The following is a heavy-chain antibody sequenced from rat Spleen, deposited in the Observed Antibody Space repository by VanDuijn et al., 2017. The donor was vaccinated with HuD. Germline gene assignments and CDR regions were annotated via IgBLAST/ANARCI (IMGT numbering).Heavy chain of an antibody. J-gene: IGHJ2*01. CDR1: GFSLTISG. Sequence: QVQLKESGPGLVQPSQTLSLTCTVSGFSLTISGVHWFRQPPGKGLEWLGGLWDDGSTDYNSAIKSRLSISRDTSKSQVFLKMNSLQTEDTAMYFCARKGRTGRGAFDYWGQGVMVTVSS. CDR3: ARKGRTGRGAFDY. D-gene: IGHD5-1*01. CDR2: LWDDGST. V-gene: IGHV2-1*01.